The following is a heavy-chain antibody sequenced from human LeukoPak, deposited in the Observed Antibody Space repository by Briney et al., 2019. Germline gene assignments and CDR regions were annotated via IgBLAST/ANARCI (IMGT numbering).Heavy chain of an antibody. V-gene: IGHV3-33*01. CDR1: GFTFSSHG. Sequence: GGSLRLSCAASGFTFSSHGMHWVRQALGKGLEWVAVIWYDGSNKYYADSVKGRFTISRDNSKNTLYLQMNSLRVEDTAVYYCARWGDERKGDYWGQGTLVTVSS. D-gene: IGHD3-16*01. CDR2: IWYDGSNK. J-gene: IGHJ4*02. CDR3: ARWGDERKGDY.